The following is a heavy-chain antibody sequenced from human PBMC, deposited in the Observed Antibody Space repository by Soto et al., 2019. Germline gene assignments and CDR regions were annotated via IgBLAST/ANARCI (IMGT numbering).Heavy chain of an antibody. J-gene: IGHJ5*02. V-gene: IGHV4-61*01. CDR2: IYYSGST. CDR1: GGSVSSGSYY. CDR3: ARDIGLQGSWFDP. Sequence: QVQLQESGPGLVKPSETLSLTCTVSGGSVSSGSYYWSWIRQPPGKGLEWIGYIYYSGSTNYNPSLKSRVTISVDTSKNQFSLKLSSVTAADTAVYYCARDIGLQGSWFDPWGQGTLVTVSS. D-gene: IGHD4-4*01.